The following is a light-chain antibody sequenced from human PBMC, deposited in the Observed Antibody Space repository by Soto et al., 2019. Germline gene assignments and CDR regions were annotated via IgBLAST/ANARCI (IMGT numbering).Light chain of an antibody. Sequence: QLVLTQPPSVSGAPGQRVTISCTGSSSNIGSHYDVHWYQQLPGAAPRLLIYGNFKRPSGVPDRFSGSKSDTSASLAITGLQAEDEADYYCQSYDSSLSGDVFGTGTKLTVL. CDR1: SSNIGSHYD. V-gene: IGLV1-40*01. J-gene: IGLJ1*01. CDR2: GNF. CDR3: QSYDSSLSGDV.